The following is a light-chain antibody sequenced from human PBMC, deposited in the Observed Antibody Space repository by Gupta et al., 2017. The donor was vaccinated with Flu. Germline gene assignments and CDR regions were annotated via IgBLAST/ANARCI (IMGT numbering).Light chain of an antibody. CDR3: ETWATSLSAWV. V-gene: IGLV1-51*01. CDR1: TSNIGKND. CDR2: DND. J-gene: IGLJ2*01. Sequence: KVTISCSGSTSNIGKNDVSWFHQLPGTAPKLLIYDNDKRPSGITDRFSGSKAGTSATLGTAGLQAGEEADDYCETWATSLSAWVFGGGTKLTVL.